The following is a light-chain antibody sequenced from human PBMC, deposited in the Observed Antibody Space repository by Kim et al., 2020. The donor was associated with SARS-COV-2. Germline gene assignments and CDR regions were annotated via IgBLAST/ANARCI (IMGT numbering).Light chain of an antibody. CDR2: GKN. J-gene: IGLJ2*01. CDR3: NSRGSNDNVL. V-gene: IGLV3-19*01. Sequence: VDLGQTVRIECQGDSLRSYYATWSQQKPGQAPIVVIYGKNNRPSGIPDRFSGSSSGDTASLTITGTQAGDEADYYCNSRGSNDNVLFGGGTKVTVL. CDR1: SLRSYY.